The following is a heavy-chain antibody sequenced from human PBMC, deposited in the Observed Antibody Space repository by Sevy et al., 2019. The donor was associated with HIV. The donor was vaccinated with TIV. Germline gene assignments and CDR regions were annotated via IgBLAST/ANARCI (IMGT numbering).Heavy chain of an antibody. Sequence: GGSLRLSCAASGFTFSSYGMHWVRQAPGKGLEWVAVISYDGSNKYYADSVKDRFTISRDNSKNTLYLQMNSLRAEDTAVYYCAKRGIAAAAPFDYWGQGTLVTVSS. V-gene: IGHV3-30*18. D-gene: IGHD6-13*01. CDR2: ISYDGSNK. CDR3: AKRGIAAAAPFDY. CDR1: GFTFSSYG. J-gene: IGHJ4*02.